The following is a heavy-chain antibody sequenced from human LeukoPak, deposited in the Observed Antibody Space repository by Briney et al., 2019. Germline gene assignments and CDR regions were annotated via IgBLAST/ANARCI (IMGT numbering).Heavy chain of an antibody. CDR1: GGSISSYY. CDR3: ARVDYYSSGWYEDY. CDR2: IYYSGTT. V-gene: IGHV4-59*01. J-gene: IGHJ4*02. D-gene: IGHD6-19*01. Sequence: SETLSLTCTVSGGSISSYYWSWIRQPPGKGLEWIGYIYYSGTTNYNPSLKSRVTISVDSSKNQFSLKLSSVTAADTAVYYCARVDYYSSGWYEDYWGQGTLVTVSS.